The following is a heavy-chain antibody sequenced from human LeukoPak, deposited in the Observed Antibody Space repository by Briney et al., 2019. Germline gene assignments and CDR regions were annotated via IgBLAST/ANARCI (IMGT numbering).Heavy chain of an antibody. CDR2: IYYSGST. D-gene: IGHD5-18*01. J-gene: IGHJ5*02. CDR3: ARTGDFGGYSYGYRFNWFDP. CDR1: GGSISSYY. V-gene: IGHV4-59*12. Sequence: SETLSLTCTVSGGSISSYYWSWIRQPPGKGLEWIGYIYYSGSTNYNPSLKSRVTISVDTSKNQFSLKLSSVTAADTAVYYCARTGDFGGYSYGYRFNWFDPWGQGTLVTVSS.